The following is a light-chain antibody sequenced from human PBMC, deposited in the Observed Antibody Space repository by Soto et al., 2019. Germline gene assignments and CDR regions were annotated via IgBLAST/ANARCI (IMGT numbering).Light chain of an antibody. J-gene: IGLJ1*01. CDR2: GVS. CDR1: STDVGGYNY. V-gene: IGLV2-11*01. CDR3: CSYAGRDTLYV. Sequence: QSVLTQPRSVSGSPGQAVTISCTGTSTDVGGYNYVSWYQQHPGKVPKLMLYGVSKRPSGVPDRFSGSKSGNTTSLTISGLQAEDEADYYCCSYAGRDTLYVFGSGTKVTVL.